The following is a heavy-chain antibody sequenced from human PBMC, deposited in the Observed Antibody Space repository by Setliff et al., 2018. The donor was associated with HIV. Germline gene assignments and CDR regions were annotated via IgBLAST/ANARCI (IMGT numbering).Heavy chain of an antibody. J-gene: IGHJ4*02. CDR3: AKRLAGSNTWYQFDT. Sequence: GGSLRLSCAASGFDFSSHAMSWVRQAPGKGLEWLSVISGHTINVYYADSVKGRFTISRDNSKNTLYLQLNSLSAEDTAIYYCAKRLAGSNTWYQFDTWGQGTLVTVSS. CDR1: GFDFSSHA. V-gene: IGHV3-23*01. D-gene: IGHD6-13*01. CDR2: ISGHTINV.